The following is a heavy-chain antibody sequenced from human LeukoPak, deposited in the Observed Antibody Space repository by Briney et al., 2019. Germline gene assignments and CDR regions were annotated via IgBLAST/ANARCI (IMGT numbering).Heavy chain of an antibody. J-gene: IGHJ4*02. Sequence: SQTLSLTCTVSGGSISSGGYSWSWIRQHPGKGLEWIGYIYYSGGTYYNPSLKSRVTISVDTSKNQFSLKLSSVTAADTAVYYCVRCSSSSYYFDYWGQGTLVTVSS. CDR2: IYYSGGT. CDR3: VRCSSSSYYFDY. D-gene: IGHD6-13*01. CDR1: GGSISSGGYS. V-gene: IGHV4-31*03.